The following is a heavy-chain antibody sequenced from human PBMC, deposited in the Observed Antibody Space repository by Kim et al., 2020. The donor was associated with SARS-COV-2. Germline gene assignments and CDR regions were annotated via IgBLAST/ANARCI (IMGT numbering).Heavy chain of an antibody. Sequence: YYNPSLKSRVTISVDTSKNQFSLKLSSVTAADTAVYYCARGSLSGHLFDYWGQGTLVTVSS. J-gene: IGHJ4*02. D-gene: IGHD5-12*01. V-gene: IGHV4-31*02. CDR3: ARGSLSGHLFDY.